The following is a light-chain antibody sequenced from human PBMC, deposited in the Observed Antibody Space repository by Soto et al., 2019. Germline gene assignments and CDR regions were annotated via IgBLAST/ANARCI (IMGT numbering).Light chain of an antibody. Sequence: DIPMTQSPSSLSASVGDRVSVTCRASQSISTFLNWYQQRPGEAPKLLIYAASSLQSGVPSRFSGSGSGADFTLTIGSLQPEEFATYSCQQSYTTPRTFGQGTKV. V-gene: IGKV1-39*01. CDR2: AAS. J-gene: IGKJ1*01. CDR1: QSISTF. CDR3: QQSYTTPRT.